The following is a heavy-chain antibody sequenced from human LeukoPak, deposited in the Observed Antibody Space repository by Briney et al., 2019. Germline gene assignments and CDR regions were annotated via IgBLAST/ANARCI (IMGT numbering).Heavy chain of an antibody. CDR3: ATKQWLAPPPDS. CDR2: INKEGTVT. Sequence: PGGSLRLSCAASGFTFRKDWVLWVRQAQGKGLESGSRINKEGTVTTYGDSVKGRFTFSREKAENTMFLQMNSVRDEDTAVYYCATKQWLAPPPDSWGQGTPVTVSS. CDR1: GFTFRKDW. D-gene: IGHD6-19*01. J-gene: IGHJ4*02. V-gene: IGHV3-74*01.